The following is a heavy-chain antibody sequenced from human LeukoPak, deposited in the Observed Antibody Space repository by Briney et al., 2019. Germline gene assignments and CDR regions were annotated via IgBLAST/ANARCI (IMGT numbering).Heavy chain of an antibody. V-gene: IGHV3-30-3*01. Sequence: PGRSLRLSCAASGFTFSSYAMHWVRQAPGKGLEWVAVISYDGSNKYYADSVKGRFTISRDNSKNTLYLQMNSLRAEDTAVYYCAREPYGSGSYYYNWGQGTLVTVSS. CDR1: GFTFSSYA. CDR2: ISYDGSNK. J-gene: IGHJ4*02. D-gene: IGHD3-10*01. CDR3: AREPYGSGSYYYN.